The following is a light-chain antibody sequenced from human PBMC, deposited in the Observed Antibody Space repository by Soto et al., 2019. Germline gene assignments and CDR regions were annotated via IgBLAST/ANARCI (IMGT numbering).Light chain of an antibody. CDR1: QDITNY. CDR2: DAS. CDR3: QQYNNIPRT. Sequence: DIQRTQSPSSLSASVGDRVTITCQASQDITNYLNWYQQKPGKAPKFLISDASNLETGVPSRFSGGGSGTHFTFTISSLQPEDIATYYCQQYNNIPRTFGQGTKVDIK. J-gene: IGKJ1*01. V-gene: IGKV1-33*01.